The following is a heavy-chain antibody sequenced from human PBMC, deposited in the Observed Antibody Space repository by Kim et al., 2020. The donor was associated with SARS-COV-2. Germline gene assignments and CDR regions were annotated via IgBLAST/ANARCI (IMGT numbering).Heavy chain of an antibody. D-gene: IGHD6-19*01. CDR3: AREIKRSSGWYSYFDY. Sequence: SETLSLTCTVSGGSISSYYWSWIRQPAGKGLEWIGRIYTSGSTNYNPSLKSRVTMSVDTSKNQFSLKLSSVTAADTAVYYCAREIKRSSGWYSYFDYWGQGTLVTVSS. J-gene: IGHJ4*02. CDR2: IYTSGST. V-gene: IGHV4-4*07. CDR1: GGSISSYY.